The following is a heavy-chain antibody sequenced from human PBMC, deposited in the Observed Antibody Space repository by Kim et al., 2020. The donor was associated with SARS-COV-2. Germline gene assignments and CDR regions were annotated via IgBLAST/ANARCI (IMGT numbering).Heavy chain of an antibody. J-gene: IGHJ4*02. D-gene: IGHD2-2*03. CDR3: AKWSGYCSSSICYDLRFDY. Sequence: GGSLRLSCAASGFTFSSHSMSWVRQAPGKGLEWVSSLSGSGTITYYSDSVKGRFTTSRDNPKNTLYLQMNSLRAEDTAVYYCAKWSGYCSSSICYDLRFDYWGQGTLVTVSS. CDR1: GFTFSSHS. V-gene: IGHV3-23*01. CDR2: LSGSGTIT.